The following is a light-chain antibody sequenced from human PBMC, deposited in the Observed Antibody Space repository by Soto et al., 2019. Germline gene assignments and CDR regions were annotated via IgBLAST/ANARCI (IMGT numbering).Light chain of an antibody. V-gene: IGKV3-20*01. CDR3: QYYGSSSWT. CDR2: GAS. Sequence: EIVLTQSPATLSLSPWERATLSCRASQSVSSFLAWFQQKPGQAPRLLIFGASSRATGIPDKFSGSGSGTDFTLTISRLEPDDFAVYYCQYYGSSSWTFGQGTKVDIK. CDR1: QSVSSF. J-gene: IGKJ1*01.